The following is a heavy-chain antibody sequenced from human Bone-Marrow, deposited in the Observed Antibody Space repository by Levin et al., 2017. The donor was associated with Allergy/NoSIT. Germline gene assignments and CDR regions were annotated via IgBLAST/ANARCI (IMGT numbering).Heavy chain of an antibody. D-gene: IGHD5-24*01. CDR3: ARMTVEMATIYYFDY. J-gene: IGHJ4*02. Sequence: SETLSLTCTVSGGSISSYYWSWIRQPPGKGLEWIGYIYYSGSTNYNPSLKSRVTISVDTSKNQFSLKLSSVTAADTAVYYCARMTVEMATIYYFDYWGQGTLVTVSS. CDR2: IYYSGST. V-gene: IGHV4-59*01. CDR1: GGSISSYY.